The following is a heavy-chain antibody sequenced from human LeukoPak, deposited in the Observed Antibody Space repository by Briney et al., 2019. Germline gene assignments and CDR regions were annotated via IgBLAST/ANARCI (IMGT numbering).Heavy chain of an antibody. CDR3: ARRGTSSSWAHFDY. J-gene: IGHJ4*02. CDR2: IKQDGSEK. Sequence: GGSLRLSCVASGFTFSTFGMNWVRQAPGKGLEWVAKIKQDGSEKYYVDSVKGRFTISRDNAKNSLYLQMNSLGAEDTAVYYCARRGTSSSWAHFDYWGQGTLVTVSS. CDR1: GFTFSTFG. V-gene: IGHV3-7*02. D-gene: IGHD6-13*01.